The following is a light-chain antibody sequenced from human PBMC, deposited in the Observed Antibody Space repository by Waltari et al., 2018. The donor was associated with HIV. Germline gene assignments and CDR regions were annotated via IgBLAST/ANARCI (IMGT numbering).Light chain of an antibody. J-gene: IGKJ1*01. CDR3: HLYNNWRET. Sequence: EILMTQSPATLSVSPGERATPSCRASQSVNSNLTWYQQKPGQTPRLLIYGTSTRATDIPARFSGSGSGTEFTLTISSLQSEDFAVYYCHLYNNWRETFGQGTKVEIK. V-gene: IGKV3-15*01. CDR2: GTS. CDR1: QSVNSN.